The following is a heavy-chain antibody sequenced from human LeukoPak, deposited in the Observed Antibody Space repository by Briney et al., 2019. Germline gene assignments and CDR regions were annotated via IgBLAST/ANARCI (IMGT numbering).Heavy chain of an antibody. CDR1: GFTFTSSA. J-gene: IGHJ3*02. D-gene: IGHD3-22*01. Sequence: GASVKVSCKASGFTFTSSAMQWVRQARGQRLEWIGWIVVGSGNTNYAQKFQERVTITRDMSTSTAYMELSSLRSEDTAMYYCAAGIENYYYDSSGYYGDAFDIWGQGTMVTVSS. CDR2: IVVGSGNT. V-gene: IGHV1-58*02. CDR3: AAGIENYYYDSSGYYGDAFDI.